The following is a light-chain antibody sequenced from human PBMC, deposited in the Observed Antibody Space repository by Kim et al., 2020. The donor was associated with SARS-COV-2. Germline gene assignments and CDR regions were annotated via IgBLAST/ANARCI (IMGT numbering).Light chain of an antibody. V-gene: IGKV3-15*01. CDR3: QQYNNWPPLT. Sequence: EIVMTQSPATLSVSPGERATLSCRASQSVSSNLAWYQQKPGQAPRLLIYGASTRATGIPAWFSGSGSGTEFSLPISSLQSEDFAVYYCQQYNNWPPLTFGGGTKVDIK. CDR1: QSVSSN. J-gene: IGKJ4*01. CDR2: GAS.